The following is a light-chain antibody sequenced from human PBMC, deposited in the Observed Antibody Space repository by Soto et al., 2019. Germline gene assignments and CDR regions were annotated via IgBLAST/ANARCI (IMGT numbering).Light chain of an antibody. Sequence: DIQMTQSPISLSASVGDRVTITCRASESISNYLNWYQQKPGQAPKLLIFVASTLQSGVPSRFSGSGSGTDFTLTISGLQPEDFATYYCQQSYSSPFYTFGPGTKLEI. V-gene: IGKV1-39*01. CDR3: QQSYSSPFYT. J-gene: IGKJ2*01. CDR1: ESISNY. CDR2: VAS.